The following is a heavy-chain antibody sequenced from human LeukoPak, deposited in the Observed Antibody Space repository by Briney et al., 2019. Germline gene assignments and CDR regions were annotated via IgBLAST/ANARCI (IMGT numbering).Heavy chain of an antibody. J-gene: IGHJ5*02. V-gene: IGHV4-34*01. Sequence: SETLSLTCAVSGGSFSGYYWSWIRQPPGKGLEWIGEINHSGSTNYNPSLKSRVTISADTSKNQFSLKLSSVTATDTAVYYCTRAPRTTIVRGVRGSRWFDPWGQGTLVTVSS. CDR3: TRAPRTTIVRGVRGSRWFDP. D-gene: IGHD3-10*01. CDR2: INHSGST. CDR1: GGSFSGYY.